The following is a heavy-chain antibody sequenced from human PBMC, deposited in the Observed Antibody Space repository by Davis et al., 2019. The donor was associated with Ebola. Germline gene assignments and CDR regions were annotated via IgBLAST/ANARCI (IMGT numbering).Heavy chain of an antibody. D-gene: IGHD6-19*01. V-gene: IGHV1-69*06. CDR2: IIPIFGTA. CDR1: GGTFSSYA. Sequence: AASVKVSCKASGGTFSSYAISWVRQAPGQGLEWMGGIIPIFGTANYAQKFQGRVTITADKSTSTAYMELRSLRSDDTARYYCARDAGIAVAGNLNMDVWGQGTTVTVSS. CDR3: ARDAGIAVAGNLNMDV. J-gene: IGHJ6*02.